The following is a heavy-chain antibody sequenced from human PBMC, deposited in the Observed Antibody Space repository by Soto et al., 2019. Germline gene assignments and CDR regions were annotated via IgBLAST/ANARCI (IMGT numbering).Heavy chain of an antibody. CDR2: ISYDGSNK. J-gene: IGHJ6*02. D-gene: IGHD2-15*01. V-gene: IGHV3-30*18. CDR1: GFTFSSYG. Sequence: GGPLRLSCAASGFTFSSYGIHGGRQAPGKGLEWVAVISYDGSNKYYADSVKGRFTISRDNSKNTLYLQMNSLRAEDTAVYYCANEVGQCSGGSCYYYYYGMDVWGQGTTVTVSS. CDR3: ANEVGQCSGGSCYYYYYGMDV.